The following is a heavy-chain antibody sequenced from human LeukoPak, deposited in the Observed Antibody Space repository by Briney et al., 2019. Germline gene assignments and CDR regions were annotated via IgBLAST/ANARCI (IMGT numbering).Heavy chain of an antibody. CDR2: FSGSGGPT. CDR1: GFTFSSYA. V-gene: IGHV3-23*01. D-gene: IGHD3-10*01. CDR3: AKGYGSSPYGMDV. Sequence: GGSLRLSCAASGFTFSSYAMSWVRQAPGKGLEWVSSFSGSGGPTYYADSVKGRFTISRDISKNTLYLQMNSLTDEDTAVYYCAKGYGSSPYGMDVWGQGTTVTVSS. J-gene: IGHJ6*02.